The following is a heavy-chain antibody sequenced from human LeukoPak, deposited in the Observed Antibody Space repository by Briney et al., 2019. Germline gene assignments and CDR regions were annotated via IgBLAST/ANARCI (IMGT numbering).Heavy chain of an antibody. CDR3: ARGSNYYGSGSYYD. CDR1: GGSISSGGYY. J-gene: IGHJ4*02. CDR2: IYHSGST. Sequence: SQTLSLTCTVSGGSISSGGYYWSWIRQPPGKGLEWIGYIYHSGSTNYNPSLKSRVTISVDTSRNQFSLKLSSVTAADTAVYYCARGSNYYGSGSYYDWGQGTLVTVSS. D-gene: IGHD3-10*01. V-gene: IGHV4-30-2*01.